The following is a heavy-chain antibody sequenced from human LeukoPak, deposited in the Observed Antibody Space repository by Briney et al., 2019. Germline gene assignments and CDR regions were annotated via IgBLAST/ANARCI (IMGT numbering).Heavy chain of an antibody. Sequence: SETLSLTCTVSGGSISSSSYYWGWIRQPPGKGLEWIGSIYYSGSTYYIPSLKSRVTISVDTSKNQFSLKLSSVTAADTAVYYCARVGGRGYSYAVGYWGQGTLVTVSS. CDR1: GGSISSSSYY. CDR2: IYYSGST. V-gene: IGHV4-39*07. D-gene: IGHD5-18*01. J-gene: IGHJ4*02. CDR3: ARVGGRGYSYAVGY.